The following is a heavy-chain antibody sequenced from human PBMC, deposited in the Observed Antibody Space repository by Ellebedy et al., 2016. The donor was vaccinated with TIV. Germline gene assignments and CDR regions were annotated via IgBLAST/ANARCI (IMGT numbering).Heavy chain of an antibody. V-gene: IGHV3-49*03. J-gene: IGHJ4*02. CDR3: AAEAWWRLDS. D-gene: IGHD2-15*01. CDR1: GFTFGDYA. CDR2: IRSIAYGGTT. Sequence: GESLKISCTASGFTFGDYALNWIRQAPGKGLEWVGFIRSIAYGGTTEYAASVKGRFPISRDNAENSLFLEMNSLRVEDTAVYYCAAEAWWRLDSWGQGTLVTVSS.